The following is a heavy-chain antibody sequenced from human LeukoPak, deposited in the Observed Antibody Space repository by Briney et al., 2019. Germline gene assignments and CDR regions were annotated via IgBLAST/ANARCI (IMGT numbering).Heavy chain of an antibody. CDR1: GYTFNIFG. D-gene: IGHD6-13*01. J-gene: IGHJ4*02. V-gene: IGHV1-18*01. CDR3: ARDLSIAAPGTDFDY. CDR2: ISGYNGNT. Sequence: ASVKVSCKASGYTFNIFGISWVRQAPGQGLEWMGWISGYNGNTNYAQMLQGRVTMTTDTSTSTAYMELRSLRSDDTAVYYCARDLSIAAPGTDFDYWGQGTLVTVSS.